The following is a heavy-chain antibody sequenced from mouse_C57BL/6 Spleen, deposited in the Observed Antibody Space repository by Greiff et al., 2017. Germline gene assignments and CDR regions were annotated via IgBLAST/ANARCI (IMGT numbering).Heavy chain of an antibody. CDR1: GYAFSSSW. V-gene: IGHV1-82*01. CDR2: IYPGDGDT. J-gene: IGHJ2*01. Sequence: QVQLQQSGPELVKPGASVKISCKASGYAFSSSWMNWVKQRPGTGLEWIGRIYPGDGDTNYNGKFTGKATLTADKSSSTAYMQLSSRTSEDSAVYFCARERYYCDDWGQGNTL. CDR3: ARERYYCDD.